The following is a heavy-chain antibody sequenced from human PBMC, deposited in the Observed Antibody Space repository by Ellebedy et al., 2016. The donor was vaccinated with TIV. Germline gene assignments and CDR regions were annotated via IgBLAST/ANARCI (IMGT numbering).Heavy chain of an antibody. CDR2: ISYDGSNK. Sequence: GGSLRLSXAASGFTFSSYGMHWVRQAPGKGLEWVAVISYDGSNKYYADSVKGRFTISRDNSKNTLYLQMNSLRAEDTAVYYCAKEQGYCSGGSWGECAFDIWGQGTMVTVSS. J-gene: IGHJ3*02. CDR3: AKEQGYCSGGSWGECAFDI. D-gene: IGHD2-15*01. V-gene: IGHV3-30*18. CDR1: GFTFSSYG.